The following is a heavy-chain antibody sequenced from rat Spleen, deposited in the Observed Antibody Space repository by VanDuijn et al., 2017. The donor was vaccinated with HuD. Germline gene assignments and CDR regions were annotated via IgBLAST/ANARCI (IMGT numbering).Heavy chain of an antibody. CDR2: ISTSGGST. D-gene: IGHD1-5*01. CDR3: SRLDPETGTYFDY. J-gene: IGHJ2*01. CDR1: GFTFSSFP. V-gene: IGHV5-46*01. Sequence: EVQLVESGGGLVQPGNSLKLSCAASGFTFSSFPMAWVRQAPTKGLEWVATISTSGGSTYYRDSVKGRFTISRDNAKSTLYLQMNSLRSEDTATYYCSRLDPETGTYFDYWGQGVMVTVSS.